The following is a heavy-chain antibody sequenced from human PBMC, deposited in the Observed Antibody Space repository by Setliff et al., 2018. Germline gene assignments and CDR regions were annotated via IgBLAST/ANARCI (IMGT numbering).Heavy chain of an antibody. CDR3: TSTPRGGINITTRAGAFDS. V-gene: IGHV4-34*01. Sequence: PSETLSLTCSVYGESFSNNYWSWIRQPPGKGLEWIGESSHSGSTSYSPSLKSRLTMSVDTSKNQFSLQLTSVTAADTAVYYCTSTPRGGINITTRAGAFDSWGQGTLVTVSS. J-gene: IGHJ4*02. D-gene: IGHD6-6*01. CDR1: GESFSNNY. CDR2: SSHSGST.